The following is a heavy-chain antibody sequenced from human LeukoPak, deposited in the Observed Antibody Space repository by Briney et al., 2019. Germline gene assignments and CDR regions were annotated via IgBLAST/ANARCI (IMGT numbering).Heavy chain of an antibody. Sequence: GGSLRLSCAASGFTFSSYWMHWVRQAPGKGLVWVSRISTDGSSTNSADSVKGRLTISRDNAKNSLYLQMNSLRAEDTAVYYCARETAYAFDIWGQGTMVTVSS. D-gene: IGHD2-21*01. CDR3: ARETAYAFDI. J-gene: IGHJ3*02. CDR2: ISTDGSST. V-gene: IGHV3-74*01. CDR1: GFTFSSYW.